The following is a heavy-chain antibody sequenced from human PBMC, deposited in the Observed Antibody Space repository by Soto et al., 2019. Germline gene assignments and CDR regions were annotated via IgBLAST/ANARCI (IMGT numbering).Heavy chain of an antibody. J-gene: IGHJ4*02. CDR1: GFTFSSYG. CDR2: ISYDGSNK. Sequence: PGGSLRLSCAASGFTFSSYGMHWVRQAPGKGLEWVAVISYDGSNKYYADSVKGRFTISRDNSKNTLYLQMNSLRAEDTAVYYCANQGTKTNSHGFDYWGQGTLVTVSS. CDR3: ANQGTKTNSHGFDY. V-gene: IGHV3-30*18. D-gene: IGHD7-27*01.